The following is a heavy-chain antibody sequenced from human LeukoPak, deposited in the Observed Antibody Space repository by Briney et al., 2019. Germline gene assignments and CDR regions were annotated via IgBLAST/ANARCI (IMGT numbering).Heavy chain of an antibody. CDR2: INHSGST. Sequence: SETLSLTCAVYGGSFSGYYGSWIRQPPGKGLEWIGEINHSGSTNYNPSLKSRVTISVDTSKNQFSLKLSSVTAADTAVYYCARASPRDDYVWGSYRKYYFDYWGQGTLVTVSS. CDR3: ARASPRDDYVWGSYRKYYFDY. V-gene: IGHV4-34*01. CDR1: GGSFSGYY. D-gene: IGHD3-16*02. J-gene: IGHJ4*02.